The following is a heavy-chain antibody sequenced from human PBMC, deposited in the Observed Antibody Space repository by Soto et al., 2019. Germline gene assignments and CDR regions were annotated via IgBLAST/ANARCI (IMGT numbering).Heavy chain of an antibody. CDR2: IKQDGSEK. Sequence: PGGSLRLSCAASGFTFSSYWMSWVRQAPGKGLEWVANIKQDGSEKYYVDSVKGRFTISRDNAKNSLYLQMNSLRAEDTAVYYCARDLPYYDFWSGYLPWGQGTLVTVSS. J-gene: IGHJ4*02. CDR1: GFTFSSYW. V-gene: IGHV3-7*03. CDR3: ARDLPYYDFWSGYLP. D-gene: IGHD3-3*01.